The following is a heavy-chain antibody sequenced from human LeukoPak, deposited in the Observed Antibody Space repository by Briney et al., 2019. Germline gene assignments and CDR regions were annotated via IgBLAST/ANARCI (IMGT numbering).Heavy chain of an antibody. D-gene: IGHD2-8*01. CDR2: INHSGST. Sequence: PSETLSLTCAVYGGSFSGYYWSWIRQPPGKGLEWIGEINHSGSTNYNPSLKSRVTISVDTSKNQFSLKLRSVTAADTAVYYRARRSGMLAYYFDYWGQGTLVTVSS. J-gene: IGHJ4*02. CDR1: GGSFSGYY. V-gene: IGHV4-34*01. CDR3: ARRSGMLAYYFDY.